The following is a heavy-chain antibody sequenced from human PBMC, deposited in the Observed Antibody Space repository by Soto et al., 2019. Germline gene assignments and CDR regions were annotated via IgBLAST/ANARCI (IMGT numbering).Heavy chain of an antibody. CDR1: GFTFSSYA. V-gene: IGHV3-23*01. Sequence: GGSLRLSCAASGFTFSSYAMSWVRQAPGKGLEWVPAISGSGGSTYYADSVKGRFTISRDNSKNTLYLQMNSLRAEDTAVYYCAKDSSSFSHTFDYWGQGTLVTVSS. CDR2: ISGSGGST. CDR3: AKDSSSFSHTFDY. D-gene: IGHD6-6*01. J-gene: IGHJ4*02.